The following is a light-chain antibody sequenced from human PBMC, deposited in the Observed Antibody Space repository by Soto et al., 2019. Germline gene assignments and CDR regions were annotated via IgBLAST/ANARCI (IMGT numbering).Light chain of an antibody. CDR3: QVRSNWPTWT. CDR1: QSVSSSY. J-gene: IGKJ1*01. Sequence: EIVLTQSPGTLSLSPWERATLSCRASQSVSSSYLAWYQQKPGQAPRLLLYGASNRATGIPARFSGGGSGTDFTLTISSLEPEDFAVYYCQVRSNWPTWTFGQGTKVDIK. V-gene: IGKV3D-20*02. CDR2: GAS.